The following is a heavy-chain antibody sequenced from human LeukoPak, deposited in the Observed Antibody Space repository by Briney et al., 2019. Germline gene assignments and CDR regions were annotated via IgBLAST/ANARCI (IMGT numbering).Heavy chain of an antibody. J-gene: IGHJ4*02. D-gene: IGHD2-15*01. V-gene: IGHV5-51*01. CDR3: ARARYCSGGSCYAEY. CDR1: GYSFTTYW. CDR2: IYPGDSDT. Sequence: KLGESLKISCKGSGYSFTTYWIGWERQMPGKGLEWMGIIYPGDSDTRYSPSFQGQVTISADKSIGTAYLQWSSLKASDTAMYYCARARYCSGGSCYAEYWGQGTLVTVSS.